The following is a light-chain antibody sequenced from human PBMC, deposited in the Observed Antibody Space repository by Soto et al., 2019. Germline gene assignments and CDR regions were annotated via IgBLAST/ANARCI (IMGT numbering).Light chain of an antibody. J-gene: IGLJ1*01. CDR2: EVS. V-gene: IGLV2-8*01. CDR1: SSDVGGYNY. CDR3: TSYAGGTNFFYV. Sequence: QSVLTQPPSASGSPGQSVTISCTGTSSDVGGYNYVSWYQQHPGKAPKLMIYEVSKRPSGVPDRFSGSKSGNTASLTVSGLQAEDEADYYCTSYAGGTNFFYVFGTGTKVTVL.